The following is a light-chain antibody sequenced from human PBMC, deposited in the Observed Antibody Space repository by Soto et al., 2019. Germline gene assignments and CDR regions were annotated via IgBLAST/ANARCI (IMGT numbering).Light chain of an antibody. Sequence: QSALPQPASVSGSPGQSITIPCTGTSSDVGGYNYVSWYQQHPGKAPKLMIYDVSNRPSGVSNRFSGSKSGNTASLTISGLQAEDEADYYCSSYTSSSTRVFGTGTKVTVL. CDR2: DVS. CDR3: SSYTSSSTRV. J-gene: IGLJ1*01. V-gene: IGLV2-14*01. CDR1: SSDVGGYNY.